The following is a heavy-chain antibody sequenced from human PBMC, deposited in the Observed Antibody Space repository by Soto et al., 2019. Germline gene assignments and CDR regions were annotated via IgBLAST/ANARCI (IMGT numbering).Heavy chain of an antibody. D-gene: IGHD5-12*01. CDR2: INGDGRTT. J-gene: IGHJ4*02. CDR3: ARDGNRGYDLDF. V-gene: IGHV3-74*01. Sequence: PGGSLSLSCAASGFTFSGYWMHWVRQAPGKGLMWVSRINGDGRTTNYADSVKGRFTISRENAKNTLYLQMNSLRAEDTAVYYCARDGNRGYDLDFWGQGTLVTVSS. CDR1: GFTFSGYW.